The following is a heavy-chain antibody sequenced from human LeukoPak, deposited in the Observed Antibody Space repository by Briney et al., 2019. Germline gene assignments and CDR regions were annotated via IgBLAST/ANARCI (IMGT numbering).Heavy chain of an antibody. D-gene: IGHD2-2*02. Sequence: PSETLSLTCAVYGGSFSGYYWSWIRQPPGKGLEWIGEINHSGSTNYNPSLKSRVTISVDTSKNQFSLKLSSVTAADTAVYYCARGARYCSSTSCYSRRYNWFDPWGQGTLVTVSS. J-gene: IGHJ5*02. CDR1: GGSFSGYY. CDR3: ARGARYCSSTSCYSRRYNWFDP. CDR2: INHSGST. V-gene: IGHV4-34*01.